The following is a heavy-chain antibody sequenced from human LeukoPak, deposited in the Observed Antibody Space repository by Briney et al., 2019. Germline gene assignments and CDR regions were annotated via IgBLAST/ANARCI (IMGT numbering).Heavy chain of an antibody. V-gene: IGHV1-46*01. CDR1: GYIFTSYF. D-gene: IGHD1-26*01. J-gene: IGHJ4*02. CDR2: INPSGGST. Sequence: ASVKVSCKASGYIFTSYFMHWVRQAPGQGLEWMGLINPSGGSTRYAQKFQGRVTMTRDMSTSTVYMELSSLRSEDTAVYYCARGPVGATPYFDYWGQGTLVTVSS. CDR3: ARGPVGATPYFDY.